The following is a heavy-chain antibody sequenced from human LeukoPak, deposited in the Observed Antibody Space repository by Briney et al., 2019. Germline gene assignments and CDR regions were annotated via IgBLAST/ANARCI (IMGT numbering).Heavy chain of an antibody. D-gene: IGHD3/OR15-3a*01. J-gene: IGHJ4*02. CDR2: ISSSSSTI. Sequence: PGGSLRLSCAASGFTFSSYSMNWVRQAPGKGLEWVSYISSSSSTIYYADSVKGRFTIYNAKNSLYLQMNSLRAEDTAIYFCAREPAGLFFDANGYLDLWGQGALVTVSS. CDR3: AREPAGLFFDANGYLDL. V-gene: IGHV3-48*04. CDR1: GFTFSSYS.